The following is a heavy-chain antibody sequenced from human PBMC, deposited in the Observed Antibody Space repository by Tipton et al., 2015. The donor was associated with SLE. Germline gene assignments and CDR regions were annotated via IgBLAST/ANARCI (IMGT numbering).Heavy chain of an antibody. J-gene: IGHJ5*02. CDR3: ASNLLPHWGFDP. Sequence: SLRLSCAASGFTFSTYAMHWVRQAPGKGLEWVAVISYDGSNKYYADSVKGRFTISRDNSKNTLYLQMNSLRAEDTAVYYCASNLLPHWGFDPWGQGTLVTVSS. CDR2: ISYDGSNK. D-gene: IGHD7-27*01. V-gene: IGHV3-30*04. CDR1: GFTFSTYA.